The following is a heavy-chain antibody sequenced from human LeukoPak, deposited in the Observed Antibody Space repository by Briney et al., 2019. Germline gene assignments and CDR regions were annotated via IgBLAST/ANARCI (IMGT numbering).Heavy chain of an antibody. CDR3: AKGRDYYYYYGMDV. CDR2: IRYDGSNK. J-gene: IGHJ6*02. V-gene: IGHV3-30*02. CDR1: GFTFSSYS. Sequence: GGSLRLSCAASGFTFSSYSMNWVRQAPGKGLEWVAFIRYDGSNKYYADSVKGRFTISRDNSKNTLYLQMNSLRAEDTAVYYCAKGRDYYYYYGMDVWGQGTTVTVSS.